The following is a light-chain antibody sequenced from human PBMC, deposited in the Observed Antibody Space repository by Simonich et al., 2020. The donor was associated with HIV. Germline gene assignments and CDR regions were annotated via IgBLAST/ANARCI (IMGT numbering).Light chain of an antibody. CDR2: EDI. CDR1: SSDVGGYNL. V-gene: IGLV2-14*01. J-gene: IGLJ3*02. CDR3: SSYTSSSTLV. Sequence: QSALTQPASVSGSPGQSITISCTGTSSDVGGYNLVPWYQQHPGTAPKHLIYEDIKRPSGVSNRFSGSKSGNTASLTISGLQAEDEADYYCSSYTSSSTLVFGGGTKLTVL.